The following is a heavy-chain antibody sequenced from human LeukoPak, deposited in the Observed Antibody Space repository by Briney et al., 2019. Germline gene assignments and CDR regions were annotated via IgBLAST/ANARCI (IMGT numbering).Heavy chain of an antibody. CDR2: ISGSEGRT. V-gene: IGHV3-23*01. Sequence: GGSLRLSCAGSGCTFSRYDMSWVGQAPGKGVEGVAAISGSEGRTFYADSVKGRFTISRDKSNGTLYLQMNSLRAEDTAVYYCAKDLYDTSGYFQEYFDYWGQGTLVTVSS. CDR3: AKDLYDTSGYFQEYFDY. J-gene: IGHJ4*02. CDR1: GCTFSRYD. D-gene: IGHD3-22*01.